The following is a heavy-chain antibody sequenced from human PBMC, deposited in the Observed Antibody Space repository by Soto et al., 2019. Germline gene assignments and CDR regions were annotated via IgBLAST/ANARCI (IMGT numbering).Heavy chain of an antibody. J-gene: IGHJ4*02. CDR3: ATVDNYYGSVF. V-gene: IGHV3-33*01. CDR2: VWYEGTTK. D-gene: IGHD3-10*01. Sequence: QVQLVESGGGVVQPGTSLRLSCAASGSTFSNYGMHWVRQAPGKGLEWVAVVWYEGTTKFYPDSVKGRFTISRDNSNNTLYLQMNSLRVEDTAVYYCATVDNYYGSVFWGQGTLVTFSS. CDR1: GSTFSNYG.